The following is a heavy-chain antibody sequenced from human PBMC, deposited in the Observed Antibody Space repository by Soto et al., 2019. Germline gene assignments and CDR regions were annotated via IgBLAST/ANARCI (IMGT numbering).Heavy chain of an antibody. Sequence: SETVSLTCAVYRDSFSGYSWSWILQSPGKGLEWIGDINHSGRNNFNPSLQSRVTMSVDTSKNQFSLSLSSVTAADTAMYYCARGATRIKLWPFDFWSHGTLVSVS. CDR1: RDSFSGYS. J-gene: IGHJ4*01. V-gene: IGHV4-34*01. D-gene: IGHD2-21*01. CDR3: ARGATRIKLWPFDF. CDR2: INHSGRN.